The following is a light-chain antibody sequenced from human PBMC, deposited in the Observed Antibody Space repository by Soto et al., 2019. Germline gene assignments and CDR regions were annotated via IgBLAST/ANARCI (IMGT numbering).Light chain of an antibody. CDR3: SSYTTSDTWV. CDR2: GNK. CDR1: SSNLGAGHD. V-gene: IGLV1-40*01. J-gene: IGLJ3*02. Sequence: QSVLTQPPSVSGAPGQRVIISCTGTSSNLGAGHDVHWYQQLPGTAPKLLIYGNKDRPSGVPDRFSGSKFGTSASLAIAGLQAEDEADYYCSSYTTSDTWVFGGGTKVTVL.